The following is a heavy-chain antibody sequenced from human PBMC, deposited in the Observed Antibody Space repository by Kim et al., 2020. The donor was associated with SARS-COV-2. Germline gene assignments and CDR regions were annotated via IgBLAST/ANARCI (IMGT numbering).Heavy chain of an antibody. CDR1: GFIFKNFC. V-gene: IGHV3-23*01. J-gene: IGHJ4*02. Sequence: GGSLRLSCAASGFIFKNFCMNWVRQAPGKGLEWVSVVGASGVKTFYAESVKGRFTISRDNSKNMLYLQMHNLSAEDTALYYCAKSGSGSALVDDWGQG. CDR3: AKSGSGSALVDD. CDR2: VGASGVKT. D-gene: IGHD3-10*01.